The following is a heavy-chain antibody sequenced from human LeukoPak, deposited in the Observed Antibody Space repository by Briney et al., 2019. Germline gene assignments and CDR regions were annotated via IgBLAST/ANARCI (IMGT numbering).Heavy chain of an antibody. CDR1: GFTFSNYG. Sequence: GGSLRLSCAASGFTFSNYGIHWVRQAPGKGLEWVAVIWYDGSNKHYADSVKGRFTISRDNSKNTLYLQMKSLRVEDTAVYYCARDSGNAADYWGQGSLVAVSS. V-gene: IGHV3-33*01. CDR3: ARDSGNAADY. D-gene: IGHD6-25*01. CDR2: IWYDGSNK. J-gene: IGHJ4*02.